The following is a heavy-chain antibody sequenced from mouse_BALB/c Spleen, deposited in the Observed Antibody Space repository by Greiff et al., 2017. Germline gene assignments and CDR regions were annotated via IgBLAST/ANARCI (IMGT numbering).Heavy chain of an antibody. CDR2: IRSKSNNYAT. CDR3: VRHYYYGSSWFAY. Sequence: EVQLVESGGGLVQPKGSLKLSCAASGFTFNTYAMNWVRQAPGKGLEWVARIRSKSNNYATYYADSVKDRFTISRDDSQSMLYLQMNNLKTEDTAMYYCVRHYYYGSSWFAYWGQGTLVTVSA. V-gene: IGHV10-1*02. J-gene: IGHJ3*01. D-gene: IGHD1-1*01. CDR1: GFTFNTYA.